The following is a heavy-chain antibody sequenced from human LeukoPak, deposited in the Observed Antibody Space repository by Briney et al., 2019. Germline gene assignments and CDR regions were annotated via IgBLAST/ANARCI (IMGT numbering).Heavy chain of an antibody. D-gene: IGHD6-6*01. CDR2: ISSSSSTI. CDR3: AGAARPDY. CDR1: GFTFSSYS. V-gene: IGHV3-48*04. J-gene: IGHJ4*02. Sequence: GGSLRLSCAASGFTFSSYSMNWVRQAPGKGLEWVSYISSSSSTIYYADSVKGRFTISRDNAKNSLYLQMNSLRAEDTAVYYCAGAARPDYWGQGTLVTVSS.